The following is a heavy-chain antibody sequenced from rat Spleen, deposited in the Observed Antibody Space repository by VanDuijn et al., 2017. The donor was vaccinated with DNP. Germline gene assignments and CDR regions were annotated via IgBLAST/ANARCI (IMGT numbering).Heavy chain of an antibody. V-gene: IGHV5S13*01. J-gene: IGHJ2*01. D-gene: IGHD1-11*01. CDR2: ISTSGEYS. CDR1: GFTFSDYG. CDR3: AKAGGYSPWYFDY. Sequence: EVQVVESGGGLVQPGRSMKLSCAASGFTFSDYGMAWVLQAPTKGLEWVASISTSGEYSHYRDSVKGRFTISRDNAKDTQYLQMDSLRPEDTATYYCAKAGGYSPWYFDYWGQGVMVTVSS.